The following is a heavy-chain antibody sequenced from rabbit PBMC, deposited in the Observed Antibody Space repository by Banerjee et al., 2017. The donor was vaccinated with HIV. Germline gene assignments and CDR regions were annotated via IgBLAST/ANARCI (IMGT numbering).Heavy chain of an antibody. J-gene: IGHJ4*01. CDR2: IDGGSSGST. V-gene: IGHV1S40*01. CDR1: GFSFSSGYY. CDR3: ASSGYAGYALGNL. D-gene: IGHD7-1*01. Sequence: QSLEESGGDLVKPGASLTLTCTASGFSFSSGYYMCWVRQAPGKGLEWIACIDGGSSGSTYYASWAKGRFTISKTSSTTVTLQMTSLTAADTATYFCASSGYAGYALGNLWGQGTLVTVS.